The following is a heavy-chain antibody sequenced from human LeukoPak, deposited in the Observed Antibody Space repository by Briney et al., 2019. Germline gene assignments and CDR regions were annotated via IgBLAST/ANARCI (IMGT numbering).Heavy chain of an antibody. CDR3: AKDHDFWSGYFDY. V-gene: IGHV3-11*01. J-gene: IGHJ4*02. D-gene: IGHD3-3*01. CDR2: ISSSGSTI. Sequence: PGGSLRLSCAASGFTFSDYYMSWIRQAPGKGLEWVSYISSSGSTIYYADSVKGRFTISRDNSKNTLYLQMNSLRAEDTAVYYCAKDHDFWSGYFDYWGQGTLVTVSS. CDR1: GFTFSDYY.